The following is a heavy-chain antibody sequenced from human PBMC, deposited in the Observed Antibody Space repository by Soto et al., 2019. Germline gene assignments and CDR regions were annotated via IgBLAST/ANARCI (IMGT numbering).Heavy chain of an antibody. V-gene: IGHV4-31*03. CDR3: ARRWGFDDSSGLEY. D-gene: IGHD3-22*01. Sequence: QVQLQESGPGLVKPSQTLSLTCTVSGGSISSGGYYWSWIRQHPGKGLEWIGYIYYSENTYYNPSLKSRVTISVDTAKNQFYLKLSSVTAADTAVYYFARRWGFDDSSGLEYWGQGTLVTVSS. CDR2: IYYSENT. CDR1: GGSISSGGYY. J-gene: IGHJ4*02.